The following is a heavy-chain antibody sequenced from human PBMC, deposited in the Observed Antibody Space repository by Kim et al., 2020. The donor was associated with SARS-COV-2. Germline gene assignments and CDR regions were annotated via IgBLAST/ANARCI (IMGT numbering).Heavy chain of an antibody. D-gene: IGHD3-10*01. CDR3: ARNRYVAGGAFDN. V-gene: IGHV3-33*05. Sequence: GGSLRLSCVATGFTITVYGMHWVRQAPGKGLEWVSFTSYVGNDKEYADSVKGRFTVSRDNSKNTLYLQLNKLRDEDTAVYYCARNRYVAGGAFDNWGHGTLVTVSS. CDR2: TSYVGNDK. J-gene: IGHJ4*01. CDR1: GFTITVYG.